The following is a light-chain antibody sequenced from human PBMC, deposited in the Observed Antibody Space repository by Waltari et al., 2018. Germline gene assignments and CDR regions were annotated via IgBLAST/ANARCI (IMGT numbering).Light chain of an antibody. CDR1: QTISNW. V-gene: IGKV1-5*03. J-gene: IGKJ1*01. Sequence: DIQMTQSPSTLSASVGDRVTITCRASQTISNWLAWCQQKPGKAPTLLIYKASGLESGVPSRFSGSGSGTDFTLTISSLQPEDVGTYYCLQYNSYSWTFGHGTKVEI. CDR2: KAS. CDR3: LQYNSYSWT.